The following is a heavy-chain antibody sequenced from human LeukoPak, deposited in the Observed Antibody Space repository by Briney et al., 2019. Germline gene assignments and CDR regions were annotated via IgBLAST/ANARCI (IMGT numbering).Heavy chain of an antibody. CDR3: VPGHQELVPFYFDY. CDR1: GFTFSSYA. Sequence: GGSLRLSCVASGFTFSSYAMSWVRQAPGKGLEWVSTISGIGTSTYYADSVKGRFTISRDNSKNTLYLQTNSLRADDTAVYYCVPGHQELVPFYFDYWGQGTLVTVSS. V-gene: IGHV3-23*01. CDR2: ISGIGTST. J-gene: IGHJ4*02. D-gene: IGHD2-8*02.